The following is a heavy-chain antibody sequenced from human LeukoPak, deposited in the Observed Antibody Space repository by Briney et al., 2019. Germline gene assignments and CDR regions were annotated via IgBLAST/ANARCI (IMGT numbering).Heavy chain of an antibody. J-gene: IGHJ6*04. CDR2: IIPIFGTA. D-gene: IGHD6-19*01. V-gene: IGHV1-69*06. Sequence: SVKVSCKASGGTFSSYAISWVRQAPGQGLEWMGGIIPIFGTANYAQKFQGRVTITADKSTSTAYMGLSGLRSEDTAVYYCAIRSDSGEQWPNYYYGMDVWGKGTTVTVSS. CDR1: GGTFSSYA. CDR3: AIRSDSGEQWPNYYYGMDV.